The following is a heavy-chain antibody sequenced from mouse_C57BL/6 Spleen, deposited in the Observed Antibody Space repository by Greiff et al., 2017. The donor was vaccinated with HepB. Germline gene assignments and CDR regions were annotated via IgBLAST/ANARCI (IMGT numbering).Heavy chain of an antibody. CDR3: ARPPRGGYFDV. CDR2: ISSGGSYT. J-gene: IGHJ1*03. CDR1: GFTFSSYG. V-gene: IGHV5-6*01. Sequence: EVKVVESGGDLVKPGGSLKLSCAASGFTFSSYGMSWVRQTPDKRLEWVATISSGGSYTYYPDSVKGRFTISRDNAKNTLYLQMSSLKSEDTAMYYCARPPRGGYFDVWGTGTTVTVSS.